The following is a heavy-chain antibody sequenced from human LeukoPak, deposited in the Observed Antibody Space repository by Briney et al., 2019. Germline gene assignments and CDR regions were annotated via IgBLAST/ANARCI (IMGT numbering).Heavy chain of an antibody. CDR2: ISGGGSST. J-gene: IGHJ4*02. V-gene: IGHV3-23*01. D-gene: IGHD6-19*01. CDR3: AKNIPVAGTGY. Sequence: GSLILSCAASGFTFSSYAMSWVRQAPGKGLEWVSAISGGGSSTYYADSVKGRFTISRDNSKNTLNLQMNSLRAEDTAVYYCAKNIPVAGTGYWGQGTLVTVSS. CDR1: GFTFSSYA.